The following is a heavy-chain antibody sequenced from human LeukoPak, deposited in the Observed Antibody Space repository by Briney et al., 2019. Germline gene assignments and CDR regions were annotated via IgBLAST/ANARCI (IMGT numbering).Heavy chain of an antibody. D-gene: IGHD3-22*01. Sequence: PSETLPLTCTVSGGSISSYYWSWIRQPAGKGLEWIGRIYTSGSTNYNPSLKSRVTMSVDTSKNQFSLKLSSVTAADTAVYYCASTYYYDSSGYYYVNYFDYWGQGTLVTVSS. CDR1: GGSISSYY. CDR2: IYTSGST. J-gene: IGHJ4*02. V-gene: IGHV4-4*07. CDR3: ASTYYYDSSGYYYVNYFDY.